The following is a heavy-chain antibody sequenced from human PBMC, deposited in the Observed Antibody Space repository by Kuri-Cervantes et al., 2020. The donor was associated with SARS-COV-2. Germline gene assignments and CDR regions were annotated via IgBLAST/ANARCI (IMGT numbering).Heavy chain of an antibody. Sequence: ETLSLTCVASGFSFSDYYMSWIRQAPGKGLEWVSAISGSGGSTYYADSVKGRFTISRDNSKNTLYLQMNSLRAEDTAVYYCANPTGHYYYGMDVWGQGTTVTVSS. CDR3: ANPTGHYYYGMDV. V-gene: IGHV3-23*01. J-gene: IGHJ6*02. CDR2: ISGSGGST. CDR1: GFSFSDYY.